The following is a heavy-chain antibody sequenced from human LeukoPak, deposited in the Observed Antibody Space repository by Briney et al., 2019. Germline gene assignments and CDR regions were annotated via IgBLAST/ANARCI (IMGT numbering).Heavy chain of an antibody. Sequence: QPGGSLPLSCAASGFTFSSYEMNWGRQAQGKGVEWVSYISSSGSTIYKADSVKGRLTISRDNAKNSLYLEMKSLRAEDTAVYYCARVVGSGSYYTSAVWYYGMVVSRKGTTVTVSS. CDR1: GFTFSSYE. CDR3: ARVVGSGSYYTSAVWYYGMVV. V-gene: IGHV3-48*03. CDR2: ISSSGSTI. D-gene: IGHD3-10*01. J-gene: IGHJ6*04.